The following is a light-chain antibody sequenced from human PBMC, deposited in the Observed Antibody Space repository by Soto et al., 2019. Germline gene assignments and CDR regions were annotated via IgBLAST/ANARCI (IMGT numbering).Light chain of an antibody. CDR1: KLGDKY. Sequence: SYELTQPTSVSVSPGQTASITCSGDKLGDKYACWYQRKPGQSPVLVIYQDNKRPSGIPERFSGSNSGNTATLTISGTQAMDEADYYCQAWDSSTVVFGGGTKLTVL. CDR2: QDN. CDR3: QAWDSSTVV. V-gene: IGLV3-1*01. J-gene: IGLJ2*01.